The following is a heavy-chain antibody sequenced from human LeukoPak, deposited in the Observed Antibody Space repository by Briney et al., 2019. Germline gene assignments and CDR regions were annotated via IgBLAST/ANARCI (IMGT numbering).Heavy chain of an antibody. CDR3: ARDGGGKSGSDY. Sequence: GGSLRLSCAASGFTFSSYSMNWVRQAPGKGLEWVSSISSSSSYIYYADSVKGRFTISRDNAKNSLYLQMNSLRAEDTAVYYCARDGGGKSGSDYWGQGTLVTVSS. V-gene: IGHV3-21*01. CDR1: GFTFSSYS. J-gene: IGHJ4*02. D-gene: IGHD4-23*01. CDR2: ISSSSSYI.